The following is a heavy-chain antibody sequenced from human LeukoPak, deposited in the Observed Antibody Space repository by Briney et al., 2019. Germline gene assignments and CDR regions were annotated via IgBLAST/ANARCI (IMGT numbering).Heavy chain of an antibody. V-gene: IGHV3-74*01. CDR2: INSDGSST. J-gene: IGHJ4*02. CDR1: GFTFSSYW. Sequence: GGSLRLSCAASGFTFSSYWMHWVRQAPGKGLVWVSRINSDGSSTSYADSVKGRFTISRDNARNTLYLQMNSLRAEDTAVYYCARGDCSSTSCYAFDYWGQGTLVTVSS. CDR3: ARGDCSSTSCYAFDY. D-gene: IGHD2-2*01.